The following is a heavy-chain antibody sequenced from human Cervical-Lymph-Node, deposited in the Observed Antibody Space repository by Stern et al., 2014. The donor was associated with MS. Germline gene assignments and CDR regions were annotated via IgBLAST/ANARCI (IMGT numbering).Heavy chain of an antibody. CDR3: VKDVNFDS. V-gene: IGHV3-9*01. CDR1: GFSFADSP. Sequence: VQLVESGGGSVQPGRSLRLSCAASGFSFADSPMHWVRQAPGKGLEWVSGISWSGGTIGYAVSVEGRFTTSRDNDKNSLYLEMNSLRPEDTALYYCVKDVNFDSWGQGTLVTVSS. CDR2: ISWSGGTI. J-gene: IGHJ4*02.